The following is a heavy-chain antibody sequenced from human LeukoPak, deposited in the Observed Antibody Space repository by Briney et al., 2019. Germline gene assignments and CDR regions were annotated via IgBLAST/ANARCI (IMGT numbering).Heavy chain of an antibody. D-gene: IGHD3-22*01. Sequence: SEPLTPTCPATPGSTSSPHSSSLHQPPPTAPEAYGYTYYSGRTNYNPSLKSRVAISVDTSKNQFSLKLSSVTAADTAVYYCARSRDTYYYDSSGYYSPMFDYWGQGTLVTVAS. CDR2: TYYSGRT. CDR3: ARSRDTYYYDSSGYYSPMFDY. CDR1: PGSTSSPH. J-gene: IGHJ4*02. V-gene: IGHV4-59*11.